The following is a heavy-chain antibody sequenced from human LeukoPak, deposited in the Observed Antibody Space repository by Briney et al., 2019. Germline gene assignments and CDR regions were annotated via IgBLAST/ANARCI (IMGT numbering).Heavy chain of an antibody. J-gene: IGHJ6*02. D-gene: IGHD4-23*01. CDR3: ARVGLEVVTTTYGMDV. CDR2: IIPIFGTA. V-gene: IGHV1-69*05. Sequence: EASVKVSCKASGGTFSSYAISWVRQAPGQGLEWMGGIIPIFGTANYAQKFQGRVTITTDESTSTAYMELSSLRSEDTAVYYCARVGLEVVTTTYGMDVWGQGTTVIVSS. CDR1: GGTFSSYA.